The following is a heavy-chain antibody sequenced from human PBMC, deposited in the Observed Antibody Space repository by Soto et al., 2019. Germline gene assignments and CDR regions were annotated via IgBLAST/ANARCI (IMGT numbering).Heavy chain of an antibody. D-gene: IGHD1-26*01. V-gene: IGHV4-39*07. CDR1: NGSISSRSSY. Sequence: SSETLSLTCIVSNGSISSRSSYWGWIRQTPGKGLEWIGSIYYIGNTYYNPSLKSRVTISVDTSKNQFSLKMSSVTAADTAVYYCAKGHVYSRGQGTLVTVSS. J-gene: IGHJ4*02. CDR3: AKGHVYS. CDR2: IYYIGNT.